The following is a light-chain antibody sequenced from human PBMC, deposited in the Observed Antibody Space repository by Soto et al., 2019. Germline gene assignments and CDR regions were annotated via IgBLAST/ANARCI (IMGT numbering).Light chain of an antibody. V-gene: IGKV3-20*01. CDR3: QQYGNSPPYT. J-gene: IGKJ2*01. CDR2: GAS. CDR1: QSVSSSY. Sequence: EIVVTQSPGTLSLSPGERATLSCRASQSVSSSYLAWYQQKPGQAPRLLIYGASSRATGIPDRFSGSGSGTDFTLTISRLEPEDFAFYYCQQYGNSPPYTFGQGTKLEIK.